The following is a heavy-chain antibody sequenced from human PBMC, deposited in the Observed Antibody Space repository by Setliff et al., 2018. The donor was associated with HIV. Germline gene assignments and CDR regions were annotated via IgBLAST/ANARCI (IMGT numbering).Heavy chain of an antibody. CDR2: IYHSGST. D-gene: IGHD6-19*01. J-gene: IGHJ6*02. CDR3: ARRPAGAVAGGYGMDV. CDR1: GGSISSNSYY. Sequence: PSETLSLTCTVSGGSISSNSYYWGWIRQPPGKGLEWIGSIYHSGSTYYNPSLKSRVTISVDTSKNQFSLKLSSVTAADTAVYYCARRPAGAVAGGYGMDVWGQGTTVTVSS. V-gene: IGHV4-39*07.